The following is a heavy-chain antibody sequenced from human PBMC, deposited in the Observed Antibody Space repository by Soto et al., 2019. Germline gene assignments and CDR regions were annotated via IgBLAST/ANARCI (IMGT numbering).Heavy chain of an antibody. J-gene: IGHJ4*02. D-gene: IGHD6-13*01. CDR3: GAGQYFSDY. CDR2: ISYDGSDK. V-gene: IGHV3-30*03. CDR1: GFTFSSYG. Sequence: QVPLVESGGGVVQPGRSLRLSCAASGFTFSSYGMHWVRQAPGKGLEWVALISYDGSDKYYADSVKGRSTISRDNSKNTLYLQMNSLRVEDTAVYYCGAGQYFSDYWGQGTLVTVSS.